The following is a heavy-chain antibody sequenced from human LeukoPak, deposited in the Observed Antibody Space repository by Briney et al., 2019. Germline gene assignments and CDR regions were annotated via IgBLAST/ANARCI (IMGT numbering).Heavy chain of an antibody. J-gene: IGHJ3*02. CDR3: ARDYHSRAVVTAIKYAFDI. V-gene: IGHV3-7*01. CDR2: IKEDGSEK. CDR1: GFMFSSYW. D-gene: IGHD2-21*02. Sequence: GGSLRLSCAASGFMFSSYWMSWVRQAPGKGLEWVADIKEDGSEKSYVDSVKGRFTISRDNAKNSLYLQMNSLRAEDTAVYYCARDYHSRAVVTAIKYAFDIWGQGTMVTVSS.